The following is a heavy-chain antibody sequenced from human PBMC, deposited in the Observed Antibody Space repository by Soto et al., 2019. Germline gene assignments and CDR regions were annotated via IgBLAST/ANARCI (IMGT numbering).Heavy chain of an antibody. J-gene: IGHJ4*02. V-gene: IGHV4-59*12. D-gene: IGHD3-3*01. CDR1: GGSISSYY. Sequence: PSETLSLTCNVSGGSISSYYWSWIRQPPGKGLEWIGYIHPSGSTNYNPSLKSRVTISVATSKKQFSPKLSSVTAADTAVYYCATSYYNFWSGYYLAYFDYWGQGTLVTVSS. CDR3: ATSYYNFWSGYYLAYFDY. CDR2: IHPSGST.